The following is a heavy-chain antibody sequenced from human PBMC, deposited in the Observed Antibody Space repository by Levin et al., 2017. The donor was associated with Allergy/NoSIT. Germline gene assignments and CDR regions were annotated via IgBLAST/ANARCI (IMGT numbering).Heavy chain of an antibody. CDR1: GGSISSSSYY. CDR2: IYYSGST. CDR3: ARRAAAAGTGGFDY. V-gene: IGHV4-39*01. Sequence: SETLSLTCTVSGGSISSSSYYWGWIRQPPGKGLEWIGSIYYSGSTYYNPSLKSRVTISVDTSKNQFSLKLSSVTAADTAVYYCARRAAAAGTGGFDYWGQGTLVTVSS. D-gene: IGHD6-13*01. J-gene: IGHJ4*02.